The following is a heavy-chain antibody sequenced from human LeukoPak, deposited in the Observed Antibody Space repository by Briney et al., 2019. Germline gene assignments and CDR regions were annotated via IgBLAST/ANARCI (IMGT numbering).Heavy chain of an antibody. CDR3: ARFYLGAQSRFDY. V-gene: IGHV4-59*01. Sequence: PSETLSLTCTVSGGSISSYYWSWIRKPPGKGLEWVGYISYSGSTNYNPSLKSRVIISVDTSKNQFSLRLTSVTAADTAVYYCARFYLGAQSRFDYWGQGTLVTVSS. J-gene: IGHJ4*02. CDR2: ISYSGST. D-gene: IGHD1-26*01. CDR1: GGSISSYY.